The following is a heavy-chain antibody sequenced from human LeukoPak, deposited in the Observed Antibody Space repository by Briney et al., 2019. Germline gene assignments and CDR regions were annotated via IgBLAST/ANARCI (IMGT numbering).Heavy chain of an antibody. CDR2: IIPIFGTA. D-gene: IGHD3-16*01. Sequence: GASVKLSCKASGGTFSSYAMSWVRQAPGEGLEWMGGIIPIFGTANYAQKFQGRVTITADESTSTAYMELSSLRSEDTAVYYCARGGGYARGYFDYCGQGTLVTVSS. CDR1: GGTFSSYA. V-gene: IGHV1-69*13. CDR3: ARGGGYARGYFDY. J-gene: IGHJ4*02.